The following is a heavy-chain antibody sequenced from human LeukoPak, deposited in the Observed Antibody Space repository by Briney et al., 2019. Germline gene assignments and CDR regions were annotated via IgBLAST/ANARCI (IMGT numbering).Heavy chain of an antibody. CDR3: AITMIVGRYYFDY. Sequence: SETLSLTCTVSGGSISSSSYYWGWIRQPPGKGLEWIGSIYYSGSTYYNPSLKSRVTISVDTSKNQFSLKLSSVTAADTAVYYCAITMIVGRYYFDYWGQGTLVTFAT. CDR2: IYYSGST. D-gene: IGHD3-22*01. CDR1: GGSISSSSYY. V-gene: IGHV4-39*01. J-gene: IGHJ4*02.